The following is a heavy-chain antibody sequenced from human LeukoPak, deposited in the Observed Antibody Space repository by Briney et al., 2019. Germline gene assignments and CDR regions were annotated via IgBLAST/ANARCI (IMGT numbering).Heavy chain of an antibody. Sequence: QSGGSLRLSCAASGFTFSTYWMSWVRQAPGKGLEWVANIKQDGGEKYYVDSVKGRFTISRDNAKNSLYLQMNSLRAEGTAVYYCARDPPRHYDFWGGYAFFDYWGQGTLVTVSS. V-gene: IGHV3-7*01. CDR2: IKQDGGEK. CDR3: ARDPPRHYDFWGGYAFFDY. J-gene: IGHJ4*02. CDR1: GFTFSTYW. D-gene: IGHD3-3*01.